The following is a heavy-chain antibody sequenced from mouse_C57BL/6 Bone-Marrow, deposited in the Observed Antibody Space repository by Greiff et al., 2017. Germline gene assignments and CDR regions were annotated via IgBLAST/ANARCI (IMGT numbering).Heavy chain of an antibody. CDR2: IDPSDSYT. V-gene: IGHV1-50*01. CDR3: ARGGNGYDGFAY. D-gene: IGHD2-2*01. J-gene: IGHJ3*01. Sequence: VQLQQPGAELVKPGASVKLSCKASGYTFTSYWMQWVKQRPGQGLEWIGEIDPSDSYTNYNQKFKGKATLTVDTSSSTAYMQLSSLTSEDSAVYYCARGGNGYDGFAYWGQGTLVTVSA. CDR1: GYTFTSYW.